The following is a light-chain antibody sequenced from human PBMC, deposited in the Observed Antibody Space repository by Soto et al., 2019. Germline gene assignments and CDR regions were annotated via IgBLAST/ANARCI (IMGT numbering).Light chain of an antibody. CDR1: QSVSSS. CDR2: DAS. Sequence: EIVMTQSPATLSVSPGDRATLSCRASQSVSSSLAWYQQIPGQAPRLLLYDASTRATGIPARFGGSGSGTEFTLTISSLQSEDFAVYYCQQYNNWPPLTFGGGTKVELK. V-gene: IGKV3-15*01. J-gene: IGKJ4*01. CDR3: QQYNNWPPLT.